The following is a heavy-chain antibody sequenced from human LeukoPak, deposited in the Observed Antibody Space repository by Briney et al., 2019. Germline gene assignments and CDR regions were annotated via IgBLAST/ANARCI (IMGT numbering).Heavy chain of an antibody. V-gene: IGHV4-59*11. J-gene: IGHJ6*03. D-gene: IGHD3-16*02. Sequence: PSETLSLTCTVSGGSISSHYWSWMRQPPGKGLEWIGYIYYSGSTNYNPSLKSRVTISVDTSKNQFSLKLSSVTAADTAVYYCARDAGLSPDYYYYYMDVWGKGTTVTVSS. CDR1: GGSISSHY. CDR3: ARDAGLSPDYYYYYMDV. CDR2: IYYSGST.